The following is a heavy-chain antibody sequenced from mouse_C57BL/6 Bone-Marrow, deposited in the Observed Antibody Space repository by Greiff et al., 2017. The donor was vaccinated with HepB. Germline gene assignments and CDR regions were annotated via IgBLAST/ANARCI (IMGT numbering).Heavy chain of an antibody. V-gene: IGHV5-4*03. CDR1: GFTFSSYA. CDR3: ARAPYYYGSSPYWYFDV. D-gene: IGHD1-1*01. CDR2: ISDGGSYT. J-gene: IGHJ1*03. Sequence: EVKLMESGGGLVKPGGSLKLSCAASGFTFSSYAMSWVRQTPEKRLEWVATISDGGSYTYYPDNLKGRFPISRDNAKNNLYLQMSHLKSEDTAMYYCARAPYYYGSSPYWYFDVWGTGTTVTVSS.